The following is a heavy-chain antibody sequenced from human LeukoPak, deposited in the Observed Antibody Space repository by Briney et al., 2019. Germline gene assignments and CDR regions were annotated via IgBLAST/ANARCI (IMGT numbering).Heavy chain of an antibody. CDR3: ARDNDSSGFDY. J-gene: IGHJ4*02. CDR1: GGSISSYY. V-gene: IGHV4-59*01. D-gene: IGHD3-22*01. CDR2: IYYSGST. Sequence: PSETLSLTCTVSGGSISSYYWSWIRQPSGKGLEWIGYIYYSGSTNYNPSLKSRVTISVGTSKNHFSLKLSSVTAADTAVYYCARDNDSSGFDYWGQGTLVTVSS.